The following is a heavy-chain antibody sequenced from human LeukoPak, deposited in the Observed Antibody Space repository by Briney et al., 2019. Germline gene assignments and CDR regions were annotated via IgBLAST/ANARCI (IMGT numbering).Heavy chain of an antibody. CDR2: ISGSGGTT. CDR3: ARDRLSSYDPFDY. V-gene: IGHV3-23*01. J-gene: IGHJ4*02. CDR1: GFTFRSYV. Sequence: GSLRLSCAASGFTFRSYVMTWVRQAPGKGLEWVSTISGSGGTTYYADSAKGRFTISRDNSKSTLYLQMNSLRAEDTAVYYCARDRLSSYDPFDYWGQGTLVTVSS. D-gene: IGHD5-12*01.